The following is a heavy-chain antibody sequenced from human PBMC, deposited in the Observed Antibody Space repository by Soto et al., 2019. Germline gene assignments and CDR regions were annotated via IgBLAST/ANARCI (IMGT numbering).Heavy chain of an antibody. CDR3: LRPQAKELGTIRSAFDI. J-gene: IGHJ3*02. Sequence: EVQLVQSGAEVKKPGESLKISCKGSGDTFTSHWIAWVRQMPGKGLELMGLIYPADSDTRYSPSFEGQVTISVDKSISTAYLQWSSLKASDTAMYYCLRPQAKELGTIRSAFDIWGQGTKVTVSS. V-gene: IGHV5-51*01. CDR2: IYPADSDT. D-gene: IGHD6-13*01. CDR1: GDTFTSHW.